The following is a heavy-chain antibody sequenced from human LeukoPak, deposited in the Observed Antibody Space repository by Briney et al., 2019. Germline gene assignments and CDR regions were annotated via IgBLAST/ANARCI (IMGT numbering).Heavy chain of an antibody. Sequence: SQTLSLTCAISGDSVSSNSAAWNWIRQSPSKGLEWLGRTYYRSKWYNDYAVSVKSRITINPDTSKNQFSLRLNSVTPEDTAVYYCARDSRASYSSSWYGGRAAFDIWGQGTMVTVSS. V-gene: IGHV6-1*01. D-gene: IGHD6-13*01. CDR1: GDSVSSNSAA. J-gene: IGHJ3*02. CDR3: ARDSRASYSSSWYGGRAAFDI. CDR2: TYYRSKWYN.